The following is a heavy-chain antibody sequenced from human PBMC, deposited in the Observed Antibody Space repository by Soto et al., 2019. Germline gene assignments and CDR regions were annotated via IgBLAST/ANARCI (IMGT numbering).Heavy chain of an antibody. CDR3: AARSCSGGYCYAIDY. CDR1: GYTFTSND. J-gene: IGHJ4*02. D-gene: IGHD2-15*01. Sequence: QVQLVQSGAEVKKPGASVKVSCKASGYTFTSNDINWVRQATGQGLEWMGWMNPNSGNSGYAQKFQGRVTMTRDTSISTAYMELSSLSSEDTAVYYCAARSCSGGYCYAIDYWGQGTLVTVSS. V-gene: IGHV1-8*01. CDR2: MNPNSGNS.